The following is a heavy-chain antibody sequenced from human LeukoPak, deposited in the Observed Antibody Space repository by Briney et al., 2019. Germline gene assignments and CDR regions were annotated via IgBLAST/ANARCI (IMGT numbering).Heavy chain of an antibody. D-gene: IGHD3-22*01. CDR1: GFTFSSYA. V-gene: IGHV3-23*01. Sequence: GGSLRLSCAASGFTFSSYAMCWVRQAPGKGLEWVSAISGSGGSTYYADSVKGRFTISRDNSKNTLYLQMNSLRAEDTAVYYCAGVFYYDSSGYYYPHDYWGQGTLVTVSS. J-gene: IGHJ4*02. CDR3: AGVFYYDSSGYYYPHDY. CDR2: ISGSGGST.